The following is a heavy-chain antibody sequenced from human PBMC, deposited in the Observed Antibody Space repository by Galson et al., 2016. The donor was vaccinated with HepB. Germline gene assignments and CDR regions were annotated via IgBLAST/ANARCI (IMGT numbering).Heavy chain of an antibody. CDR1: GFTVSGDY. D-gene: IGHD3-3*01. V-gene: IGHV3-53*01. J-gene: IGHJ5*02. CDR2: IYNDGRT. Sequence: SLRLSCAASGFTVSGDYMSWVRQAPGKGLEWVSVIYNDGRTIYAESVKGRFTISRENSKNMVYLEVSSLRAEDTAVYYCARVIVSGYDFRFDPWGQGTLVTVSS. CDR3: ARVIVSGYDFRFDP.